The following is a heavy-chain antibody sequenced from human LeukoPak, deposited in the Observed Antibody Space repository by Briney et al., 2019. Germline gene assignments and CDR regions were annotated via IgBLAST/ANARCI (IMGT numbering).Heavy chain of an antibody. Sequence: GASVKVSCKASGGTFSSYAISWVRQAPGQGLEWMGGIIPIFGTANYAQKFQGRVTITADESTSTAYVELSSLRSEDTAVYYCARGGLGGNDAFDIWGQGTMVTVSS. CDR1: GGTFSSYA. CDR3: ARGGLGGNDAFDI. D-gene: IGHD6-25*01. CDR2: IIPIFGTA. J-gene: IGHJ3*02. V-gene: IGHV1-69*13.